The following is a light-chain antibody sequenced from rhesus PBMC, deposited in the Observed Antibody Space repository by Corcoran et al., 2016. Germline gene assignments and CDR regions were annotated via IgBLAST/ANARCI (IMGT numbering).Light chain of an antibody. J-gene: IGKJ1*01. CDR2: AAS. CDR1: QGISDY. V-gene: IGKV1-36*02. CDR3: LRGYSTPSK. Sequence: DIQMTQSPSSLSASVGDRVTITCRASQGISDYLSWYQQKPGKAPKRLIYAASSLESGVPSRLSGSGSGTEFTLTINSLQPEGFATYYCLRGYSTPSKFGQESKVGIK.